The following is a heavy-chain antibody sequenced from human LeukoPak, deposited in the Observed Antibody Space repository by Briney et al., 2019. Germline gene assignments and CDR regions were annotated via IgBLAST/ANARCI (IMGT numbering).Heavy chain of an antibody. Sequence: GASVKVSCKASGHTFTGYYMHWVRQAPGQGLEWMGWINPSGGSTSYAQKFQGRVTMTRDTSTSTVYMELSSLRSEDTAVYYCAREQVGRLRYFDWPHYYYYYYMDVWGKGTTVTISS. V-gene: IGHV1-46*01. D-gene: IGHD3-9*01. J-gene: IGHJ6*03. CDR3: AREQVGRLRYFDWPHYYYYYYMDV. CDR1: GHTFTGYY. CDR2: INPSGGST.